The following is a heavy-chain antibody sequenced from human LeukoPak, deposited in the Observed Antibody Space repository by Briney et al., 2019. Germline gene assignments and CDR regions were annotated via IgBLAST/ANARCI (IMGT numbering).Heavy chain of an antibody. D-gene: IGHD3-10*01. CDR3: ATRGSGSPFDP. Sequence: SQTLSLTCTISGGSISSGDYYWSWIRQPPGKGLEWIGYIYYSGSTYYNPSLKSRVTISVDTSKNQFSLKLSSVTAADTAVYYCATRGSGSPFDPWGQGTLVTVSS. V-gene: IGHV4-30-4*01. CDR1: GGSISSGDYY. J-gene: IGHJ5*02. CDR2: IYYSGST.